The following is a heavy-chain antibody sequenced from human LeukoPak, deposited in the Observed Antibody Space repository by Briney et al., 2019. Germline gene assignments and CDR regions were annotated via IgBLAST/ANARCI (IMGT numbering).Heavy chain of an antibody. Sequence: ASVKVSCKASGGTFSSYAISWVRQAPGQRLEWMGWINAGNGNTKYSQKFQGRVTITRDTSASTAYMELSSLRSEDTAVYYCARVGPLYSSTWNWLDPWGQGTLVPVSS. J-gene: IGHJ5*02. CDR1: GGTFSSYA. D-gene: IGHD6-13*01. CDR2: INAGNGNT. V-gene: IGHV1-3*01. CDR3: ARVGPLYSSTWNWLDP.